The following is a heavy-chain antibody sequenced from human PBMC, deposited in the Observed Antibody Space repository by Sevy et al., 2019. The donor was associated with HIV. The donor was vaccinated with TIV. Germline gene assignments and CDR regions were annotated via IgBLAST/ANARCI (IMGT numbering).Heavy chain of an antibody. CDR3: ARTGYSTLDRVAAADSSLDF. V-gene: IGHV1-18*01. CDR1: GYTFITYG. J-gene: IGHJ4*02. Sequence: ASVKVSCKASGYTFITYGITWVRQAPGQGLAWMGWISGYNVHTKYARELQGRVTITTDTSTSTAYLELRSLTSDDTAVYYCARTGYSTLDRVAAADSSLDFWGQGTLVTVSS. CDR2: ISGYNVHT. D-gene: IGHD6-13*01.